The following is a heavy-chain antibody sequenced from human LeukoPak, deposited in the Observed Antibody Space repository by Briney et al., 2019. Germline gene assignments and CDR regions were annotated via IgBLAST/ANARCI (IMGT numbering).Heavy chain of an antibody. V-gene: IGHV3-30*18. J-gene: IGHJ3*02. CDR1: GFTFSSFV. CDR2: ISQDESNK. CDR3: AKEEDAFDI. Sequence: GGSLRLSCAASGFTFSSFVMHWFRQTPVKGLEWVVAISQDESNKHYADSVKGRFTISRDNSKNTVYMQMNSLRAEDTAVYYCAKEEDAFDIWGQGTMVTVSS.